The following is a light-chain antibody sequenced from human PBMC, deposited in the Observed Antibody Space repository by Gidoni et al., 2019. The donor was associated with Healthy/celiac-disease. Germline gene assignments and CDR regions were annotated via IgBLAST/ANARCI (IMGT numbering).Light chain of an antibody. V-gene: IGKV4-1*01. J-gene: IGKJ1*01. CDR1: QSVLYSSNNKNY. CDR2: WAS. Sequence: DIVMTPSPDSLAVSLGERATINCKSSQSVLYSSNNKNYLAWYQQKQGQPPKLLIYWASTRESGVPDRFSGSGSGTDFTLTISSLQAEDVAVYYCQQYYSTPLTFGQGTKVEIK. CDR3: QQYYSTPLT.